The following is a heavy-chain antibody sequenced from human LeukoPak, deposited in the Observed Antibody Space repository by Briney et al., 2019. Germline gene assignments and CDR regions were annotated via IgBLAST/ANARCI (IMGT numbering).Heavy chain of an antibody. J-gene: IGHJ4*02. CDR2: LYRDGNT. V-gene: IGHV3-53*01. Sequence: GESLRLFCSPSGFTVIANDMTWVPQAPGKGVEWVSVLYRDGNTKYADSVQGRLTIPRDNSKNNLYLEMNSLSPDDTAVYCCARGVEPLAANTLAYWGQGTMVTVSS. CDR3: ARGVEPLAANTLAY. CDR1: GFTVIAND. D-gene: IGHD3-16*01.